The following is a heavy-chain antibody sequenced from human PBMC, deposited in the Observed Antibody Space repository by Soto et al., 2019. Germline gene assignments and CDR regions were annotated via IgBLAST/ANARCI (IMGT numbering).Heavy chain of an antibody. D-gene: IGHD1-1*01. CDR2: INHSGST. CDR1: GGSFSGYY. CDR3: TRSVQLWTPFDY. J-gene: IGHJ4*02. Sequence: SETLSLTCAVSGGSFSGYYWSWIRQPPGKGLEWIGEINHSGSTNYNPSLKSRLTISVDPFKKHFSLKLTAVTAADTAVYYCTRSVQLWTPFDYWGQGILVTVSS. V-gene: IGHV4-34*01.